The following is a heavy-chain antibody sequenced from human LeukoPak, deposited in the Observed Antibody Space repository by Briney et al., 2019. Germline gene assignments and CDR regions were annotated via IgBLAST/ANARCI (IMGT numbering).Heavy chain of an antibody. CDR2: IYSDNT. Sequence: GGSLRLSCTVSGFTVSSNSMSWVRQAPGKGPEWVSFIYSDNTHYSDSVKGRFTISRDNSKNTLYLQMNSLRAEDTAVYYCARRAGAYSHPYDYWGQGTLVTVS. V-gene: IGHV3-53*01. D-gene: IGHD4/OR15-4a*01. CDR1: GFTVSSNS. CDR3: ARRAGAYSHPYDY. J-gene: IGHJ4*02.